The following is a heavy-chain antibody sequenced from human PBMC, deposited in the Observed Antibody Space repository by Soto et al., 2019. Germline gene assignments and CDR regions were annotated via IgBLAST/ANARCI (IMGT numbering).Heavy chain of an antibody. CDR1: GGSISSYY. CDR2: IFDSGST. V-gene: IGHV4-59*01. CDR3: ARVGAAAAPGYFDY. D-gene: IGHD6-13*01. J-gene: IGHJ4*02. Sequence: SETLSLTCTVSGGSISSYYGSWIRQPPGKGLEWIGNIFDSGSTNYNPSLKSRVTISVDTSKDQFSLKVRSVTAADTAVYYCARVGAAAAPGYFDYWSQGTLVTVS.